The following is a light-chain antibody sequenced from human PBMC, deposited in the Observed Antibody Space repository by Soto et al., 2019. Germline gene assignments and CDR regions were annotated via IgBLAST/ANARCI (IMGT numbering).Light chain of an antibody. CDR3: QQYESFPLT. J-gene: IGKJ4*01. CDR2: TAS. V-gene: IGKV1-16*01. Sequence: DIQMTQSPSSLSASVGDSVTITCRASQGINKFLAWFQQKPGTAPKSLISTASRLQSGVPSRFSGRGSGTHFTLTINNLQPEDFATYYCQQYESFPLTFGGGTRVDIK. CDR1: QGINKF.